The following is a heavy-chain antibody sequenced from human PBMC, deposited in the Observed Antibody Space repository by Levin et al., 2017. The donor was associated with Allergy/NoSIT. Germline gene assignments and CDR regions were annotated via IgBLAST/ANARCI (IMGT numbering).Heavy chain of an antibody. CDR3: AKYVVLGPTRSFDK. Sequence: GGSLRLSCAASGFSFSTYAMTWVRQAPGKGLEWLSVIAGGGGGIQYAESVKGRFTISRDNSKNTVYLQMTGLRVEDTALYYCAKYVVLGPTRSFDKWGQGTLVTVSS. CDR1: GFSFSTYA. CDR2: IAGGGGGI. J-gene: IGHJ4*02. D-gene: IGHD3-10*02. V-gene: IGHV3-23*01.